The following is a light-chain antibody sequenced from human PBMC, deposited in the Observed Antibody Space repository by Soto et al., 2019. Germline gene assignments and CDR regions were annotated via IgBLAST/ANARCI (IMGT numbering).Light chain of an antibody. J-gene: IGLJ1*01. CDR3: SSHTSSNTRI. Sequence: QSVLTQPASLSGSPGRSIAISCTGTSSDVGAYDYVSWYQQHPDKAPKLMIYEVSNRPSGVSNRFSGSKSVNTATLTISGLQAEDEADYYCSSHTSSNTRIFGTGTKVTVL. CDR2: EVS. CDR1: SSDVGAYDY. V-gene: IGLV2-14*03.